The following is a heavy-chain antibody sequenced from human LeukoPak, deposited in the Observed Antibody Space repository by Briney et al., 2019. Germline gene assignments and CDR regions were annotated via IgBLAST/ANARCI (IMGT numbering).Heavy chain of an antibody. Sequence: PSETLSLTCAVYGGSFSGYYWSWIRQPPGKGLEWIGEINHSGSTNYNPSLKSRVTISVDTSKNQFSLKLSSVTAADTAVYYCARLPTMIVVAFDYWGQGTLVTVSS. CDR2: INHSGST. V-gene: IGHV4-34*01. J-gene: IGHJ4*02. CDR1: GGSFSGYY. D-gene: IGHD3-22*01. CDR3: ARLPTMIVVAFDY.